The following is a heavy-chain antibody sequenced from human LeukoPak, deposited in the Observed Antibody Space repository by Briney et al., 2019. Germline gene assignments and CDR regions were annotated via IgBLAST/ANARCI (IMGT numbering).Heavy chain of an antibody. Sequence: GGSLRLSCAASGFTFDDFAMHWVRQAPGKGLEWVSSISWNSGSIGYADSVKGRFTISRDNAKNSLYLQMNSLRAEDTALYYCAKGYYGSGSYNYFDYWGQGTLVTVSS. CDR3: AKGYYGSGSYNYFDY. CDR1: GFTFDDFA. D-gene: IGHD3-10*01. J-gene: IGHJ4*02. CDR2: ISWNSGSI. V-gene: IGHV3-9*01.